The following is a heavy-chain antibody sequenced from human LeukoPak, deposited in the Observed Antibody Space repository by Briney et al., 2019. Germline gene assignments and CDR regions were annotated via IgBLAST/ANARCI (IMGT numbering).Heavy chain of an antibody. CDR2: INQDESKK. D-gene: IGHD2-2*01. Sequence: GGSLRLSCAASGFTFSNDWMCWVRQAPGKGLEWVANINQDESKKYYADSVKGRFTTSRDNAKNSLYLQMSSLTAEDTAIYYCARDHAYRADYWGQGTLVTVSS. CDR3: ARDHAYRADY. V-gene: IGHV3-7*01. J-gene: IGHJ4*02. CDR1: GFTFSNDW.